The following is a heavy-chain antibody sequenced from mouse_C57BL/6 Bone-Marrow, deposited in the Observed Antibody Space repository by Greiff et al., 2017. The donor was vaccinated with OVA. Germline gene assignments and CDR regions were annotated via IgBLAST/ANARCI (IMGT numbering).Heavy chain of an antibody. V-gene: IGHV1-53*01. CDR1: GYTFTSYW. CDR3: ARDGYYMYFDV. Sequence: VQLQQSGTELVKPGASGYTFTSYWMHWVKQRPGQGLEWIGNINPSNGGTNYNEKFKSKATLTVDKSSSTAYMQLSSLTSEDSAVYYCARDGYYMYFDVWGTGTTVTVSS. J-gene: IGHJ1*03. CDR2: INPSNGGT. D-gene: IGHD2-3*01.